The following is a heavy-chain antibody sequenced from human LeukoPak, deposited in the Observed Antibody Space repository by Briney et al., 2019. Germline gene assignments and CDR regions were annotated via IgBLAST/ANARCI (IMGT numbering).Heavy chain of an antibody. CDR2: IYSGGST. J-gene: IGHJ4*02. V-gene: IGHV3-53*01. CDR1: GFTVSSNY. CDR3: ARALPDYYYDSSGYYQYYFDY. Sequence: GGSLRLSCAASGFTVSSNYMSRVRQAPGKGLEWVSVIYSGGSTYYADSVKGRFTISRDNSKNTLYLQMNSLRAEDTAVYYCARALPDYYYDSSGYYQYYFDYWGQGTLVTVSS. D-gene: IGHD3-22*01.